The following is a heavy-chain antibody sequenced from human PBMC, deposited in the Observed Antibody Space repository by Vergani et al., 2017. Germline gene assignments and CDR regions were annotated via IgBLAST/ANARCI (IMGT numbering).Heavy chain of an antibody. CDR1: GGSISSYY. CDR3: ARQARLDGYNFYGMDV. Sequence: QVQLQESGPGLVKPSETLSLTCTVSGGSISSYYWSWIRQPPGKGLEWIGYIYTSGSTNYNPSLKSRVTISVDTSKNQFSLKLSSVTAADTAVYYCARQARLDGYNFYGMDVWGQGTTVTVSS. J-gene: IGHJ6*02. D-gene: IGHD5-24*01. V-gene: IGHV4-4*09. CDR2: IYTSGST.